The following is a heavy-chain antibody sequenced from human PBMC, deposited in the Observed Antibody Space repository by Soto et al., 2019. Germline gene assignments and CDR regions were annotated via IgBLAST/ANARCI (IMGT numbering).Heavy chain of an antibody. CDR1: GGSISSYY. D-gene: IGHD3-10*01. Sequence: SETLSLTCTVSGGSISSYYWSWIRQPQGKGLEWIGYIHHSGSTNYNHYLKSRVTISVETYKNQFSLKLSSVTAADTAGYYCARDLGVRVFILGPDYYYGMDFWGQGTTVTVYS. CDR3: ARDLGVRVFILGPDYYYGMDF. V-gene: IGHV4-59*01. J-gene: IGHJ6*02. CDR2: IHHSGST.